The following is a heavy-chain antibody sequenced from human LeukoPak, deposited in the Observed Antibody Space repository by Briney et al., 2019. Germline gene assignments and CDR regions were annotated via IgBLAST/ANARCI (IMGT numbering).Heavy chain of an antibody. CDR1: GFTFSSYS. J-gene: IGHJ4*02. D-gene: IGHD6-6*01. CDR3: ASLVEYSSFPKNTSPFDY. V-gene: IGHV3-48*01. Sequence: PGESLRLSCAASGFTFSSYSMNWVRQAPGKGLEWVSYISSSSSTIYYADSVKGRFTISRDNSKNTLYLQMNSLRAEDTAVYYCASLVEYSSFPKNTSPFDYWGQGTLVTVSS. CDR2: ISSSSSTI.